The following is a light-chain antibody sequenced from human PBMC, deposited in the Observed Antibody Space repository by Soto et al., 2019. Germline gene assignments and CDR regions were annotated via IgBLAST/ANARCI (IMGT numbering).Light chain of an antibody. CDR2: AAS. J-gene: IGKJ1*01. Sequence: AIQMTQSPSSLSASVGGRVTITCRASQGIRNDLGCYQQKPGKAPQFLIYAASSLQSGVPSRFSGSGSDTDFTLTISSLQPGDFATYFCLQNYNYSRTFGQGTKVEIK. CDR3: LQNYNYSRT. V-gene: IGKV1-6*01. CDR1: QGIRND.